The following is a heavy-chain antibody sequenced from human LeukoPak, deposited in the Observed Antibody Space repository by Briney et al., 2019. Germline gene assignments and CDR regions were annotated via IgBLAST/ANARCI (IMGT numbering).Heavy chain of an antibody. Sequence: ASVKVSCKASGYPFIGNYIHWVRQAPGQGLEWMGWINPNSGGTQYSQKFQGRVTLTRDTSITTGYMELSGLTSDDTAVYYCARDVRRNNSSHIDCWGQGALVTVSS. D-gene: IGHD6-13*01. CDR2: INPNSGGT. CDR3: ARDVRRNNSSHIDC. V-gene: IGHV1-2*02. CDR1: GYPFIGNY. J-gene: IGHJ4*02.